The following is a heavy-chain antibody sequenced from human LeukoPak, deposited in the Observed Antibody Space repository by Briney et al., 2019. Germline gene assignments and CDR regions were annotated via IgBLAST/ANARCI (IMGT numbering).Heavy chain of an antibody. J-gene: IGHJ1*01. V-gene: IGHV1-69*04. CDR2: IIPILGIA. D-gene: IGHD2-21*02. CDR1: GGTFSSYA. CDR3: ARDRVTARYFQH. Sequence: SVKVSCKASGGTFSSYAISWVRQAPGQGLEWMGRIIPILGIANYAQKFQGRVTITADKSTSTTYMELSSLRSEDTAVYYCARDRVTARYFQHWGQGTLVTVSS.